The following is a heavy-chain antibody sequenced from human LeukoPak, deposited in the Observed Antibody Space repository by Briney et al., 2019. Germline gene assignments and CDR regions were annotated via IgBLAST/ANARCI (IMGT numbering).Heavy chain of an antibody. CDR3: RSLDAGNPPESGY. V-gene: IGHV1-18*01. CDR1: GYTFTSYG. J-gene: IGHJ4*02. Sequence: ASVKVSCKASGYTFTSYGISWVRQAPGQGLEWMGWITPYNGNTNYAQNFHGRVTMTTDTSTSTAYMELRGLRSDDTAVYCARSLDAGNPPESGYWGQGTLVTVSS. D-gene: IGHD4-23*01. CDR2: ITPYNGNT.